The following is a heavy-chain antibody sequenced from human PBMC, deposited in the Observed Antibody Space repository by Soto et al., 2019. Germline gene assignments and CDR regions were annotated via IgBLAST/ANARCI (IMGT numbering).Heavy chain of an antibody. CDR1: GYTFTSYG. V-gene: IGHV1-18*01. CDR3: ARGDVVVPAAIPFAFDI. J-gene: IGHJ3*02. Sequence: ASVKVSCKASGYTFTSYGISWVRQAPGQGLEWMGWISAYNGNTNYAQKLQGRVTMTTDTSTRTAYMELRSLRSDDTAVYYCARGDVVVPAAIPFAFDIWGQGTMVTVSS. CDR2: ISAYNGNT. D-gene: IGHD2-2*01.